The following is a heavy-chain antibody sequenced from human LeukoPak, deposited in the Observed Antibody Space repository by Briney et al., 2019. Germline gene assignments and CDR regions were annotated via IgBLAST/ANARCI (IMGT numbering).Heavy chain of an antibody. Sequence: GASVKVSCKASGYTFTSYGISWVRQAPGQGLEWMGWISAYNGNTNYAQKLQGRVTMTTDTSTSTAYMELRSLRSDDTAVYYCARAVSWITVVTAIPYNWFDPWGQGTLVTVSS. V-gene: IGHV1-18*01. CDR2: ISAYNGNT. CDR3: ARAVSWITVVTAIPYNWFDP. J-gene: IGHJ5*02. D-gene: IGHD2-21*02. CDR1: GYTFTSYG.